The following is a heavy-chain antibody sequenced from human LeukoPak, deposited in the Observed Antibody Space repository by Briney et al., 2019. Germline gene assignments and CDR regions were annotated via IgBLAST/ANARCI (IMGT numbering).Heavy chain of an antibody. D-gene: IGHD2/OR15-2a*01. CDR2: IYYSGST. CDR3: ARKSNNIDY. CDR1: GGSVSSGSYY. Sequence: SETLSLTCTVSGGSVSSGSYYWSWIRQPPGKGLEWTGYIYYSGSTNDNPSLKSRVTISVDTSKNQFSLKLSSVTAADTAVYYCARKSNNIDYWGQGTLVTVSS. V-gene: IGHV4-61*01. J-gene: IGHJ4*02.